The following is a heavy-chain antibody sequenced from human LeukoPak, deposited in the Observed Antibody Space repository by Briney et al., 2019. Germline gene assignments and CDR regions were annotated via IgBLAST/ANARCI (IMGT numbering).Heavy chain of an antibody. Sequence: SETLSLTCAVYGGXFSGYYCSWIRQPPGKGLEWIGEINHSGSTNYNPSLKSRVTISVDTSKNQFSLKLSSVTAADTAVYYCARGSVNFDIWGQGTMVTVSS. V-gene: IGHV4-34*01. CDR3: ARGSVNFDI. CDR2: INHSGST. CDR1: GGXFSGYY. J-gene: IGHJ3*02.